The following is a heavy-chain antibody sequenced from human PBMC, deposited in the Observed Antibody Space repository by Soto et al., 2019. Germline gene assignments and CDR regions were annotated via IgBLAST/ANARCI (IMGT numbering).Heavy chain of an antibody. CDR1: GFSVSSNS. V-gene: IGHV3-53*02. D-gene: IGHD1-26*01. Sequence: EVQLWETGGGMIQPGGSLRLSCAVSGFSVSSNSMSWVRQAPGKGLEWVSLIYSGGTTSYADSVKGRFIISRDSSKNTLFLQMNSLRVEDTAVYYCARRYIVGVTGDYWGQGTLVTVSS. CDR2: IYSGGTT. CDR3: ARRYIVGVTGDY. J-gene: IGHJ4*02.